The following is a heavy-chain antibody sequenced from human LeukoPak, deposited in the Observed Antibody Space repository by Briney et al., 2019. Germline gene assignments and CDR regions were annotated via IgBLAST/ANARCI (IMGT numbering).Heavy chain of an antibody. CDR1: GGSISSYY. J-gene: IGHJ3*02. Sequence: SETLSLTCTVSGGSISSYYWSWIRHPAGKGLEWIGRIYTSGSTNYNPSLKSRVTISVDTSKNQFSLKLSSVTAADTAVYYCARETGIGDAFDIWGQGTMVTVSS. CDR2: IYTSGST. D-gene: IGHD3-10*01. V-gene: IGHV4-4*07. CDR3: ARETGIGDAFDI.